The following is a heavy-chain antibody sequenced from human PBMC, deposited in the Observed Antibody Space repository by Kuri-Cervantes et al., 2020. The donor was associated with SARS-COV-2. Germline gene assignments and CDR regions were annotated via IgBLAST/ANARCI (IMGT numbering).Heavy chain of an antibody. D-gene: IGHD3-22*01. CDR3: AREQYYYDSSGYYGLFDY. V-gene: IGHV3-74*01. CDR2: INSDGSST. CDR1: GFTFSSYW. J-gene: IGHJ4*02. Sequence: ETLSLTCAASGFTFSSYWMHWVRQAPGKGLVWVSRINSDGSSTSYADSVKGRFTISRDNAKNTLYLQMNSLRAEDTAVYYCAREQYYYDSSGYYGLFDYWGQGTLVTVSS.